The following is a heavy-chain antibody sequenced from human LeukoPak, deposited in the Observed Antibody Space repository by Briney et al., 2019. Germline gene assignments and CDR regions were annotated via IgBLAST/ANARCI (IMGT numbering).Heavy chain of an antibody. D-gene: IGHD3-9*01. CDR2: INHSGST. CDR1: GGSFSGYY. J-gene: IGHJ4*02. V-gene: IGHV4-34*01. Sequence: SETLSLTCAVYGGSFSGYYWSWIRQPPGKGLEWSGEINHSGSTNYNPSLKSRVTISVDTSKNQFSLKLSSVTAADTAVYYCARGDYDILTGYSIDYWGQGTLVTVSS. CDR3: ARGDYDILTGYSIDY.